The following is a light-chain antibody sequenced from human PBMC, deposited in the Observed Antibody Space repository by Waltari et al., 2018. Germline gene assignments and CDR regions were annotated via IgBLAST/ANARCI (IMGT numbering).Light chain of an antibody. CDR2: DAS. J-gene: IGKJ3*01. V-gene: IGKV3-11*01. CDR1: QSIKNF. Sequence: EIVLAQSPVTLSLSPGESATLSCRASQSIKNFLAWYQQKPGQAPRLLIFDASNRATGIPARFSGGGSETDFTLTIDSLEPEDFGFYYCQQRSNWPPTFGPGTKVDIK. CDR3: QQRSNWPPT.